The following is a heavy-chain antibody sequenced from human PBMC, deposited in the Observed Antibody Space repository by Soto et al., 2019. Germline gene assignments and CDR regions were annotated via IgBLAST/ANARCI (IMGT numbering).Heavy chain of an antibody. J-gene: IGHJ5*02. Sequence: ASVKVSCKASGYTFTAFYMNWVRQAPGQGLEWMGWVNPNTGVTKYAQKFQGRVTMTRDTSINTAYMELSGLTSNDTAVYYCTTLRLDPWGQGTLVTVSS. CDR2: VNPNTGVT. D-gene: IGHD3-9*01. V-gene: IGHV1-2*02. CDR1: GYTFTAFY. CDR3: TTLRLDP.